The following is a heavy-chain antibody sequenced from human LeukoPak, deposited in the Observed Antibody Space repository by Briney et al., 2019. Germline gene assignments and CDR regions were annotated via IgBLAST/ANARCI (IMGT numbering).Heavy chain of an antibody. D-gene: IGHD4-11*01. CDR1: GGSISGGY. CDR2: VYTSGST. J-gene: IGHJ4*02. V-gene: IGHV4-4*09. Sequence: PSETLCLTCTVSGGSISGGYWSWIRQPPGRGLEWIGYVYTSGSTNYNPCIKCRVTIAVDTSTSQFALKLSSVTAADTAVYYCAKGYFDYSTYYSYYFNLWGQGTLVTVSS. CDR3: AKGYFDYSTYYSYYFNL.